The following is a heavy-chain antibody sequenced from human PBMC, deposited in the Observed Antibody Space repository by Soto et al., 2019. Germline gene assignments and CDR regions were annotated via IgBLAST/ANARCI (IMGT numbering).Heavy chain of an antibody. CDR2: IKQDGSEK. J-gene: IGHJ6*02. V-gene: IGHV3-7*01. CDR1: GFTFSSYW. Sequence: GGSLRLSCAASGFTFSSYWMSWVRQAPGKGLEWVANIKQDGSEKYYVDSVKGRFTISRDNAKNSLYLQMNSLRAEDTAVYFCAREGATVTKEDSYYYYGMDVWGQGTTVTVSS. CDR3: AREGATVTKEDSYYYYGMDV. D-gene: IGHD4-17*01.